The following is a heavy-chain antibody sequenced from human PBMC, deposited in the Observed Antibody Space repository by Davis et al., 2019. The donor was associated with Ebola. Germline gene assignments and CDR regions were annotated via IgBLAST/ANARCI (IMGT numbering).Heavy chain of an antibody. Sequence: GESLKISCQASGYTFTGYWIGWVRQMPGKGLEWMGIIYPGDSDTRYSPSFQGQVTISADKSISTAYLQWRSLKASDTAMYYCATSIVVVPAAFSGNAFDIWGQGTMVTVSS. J-gene: IGHJ3*02. CDR2: IYPGDSDT. V-gene: IGHV5-51*01. CDR1: GYTFTGYW. CDR3: ATSIVVVPAAFSGNAFDI. D-gene: IGHD2-2*01.